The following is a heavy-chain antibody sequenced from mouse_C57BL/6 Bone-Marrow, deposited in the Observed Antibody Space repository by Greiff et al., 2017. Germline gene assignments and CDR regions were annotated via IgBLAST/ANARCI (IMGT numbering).Heavy chain of an antibody. CDR2: IDPSDSYT. D-gene: IGHD3-2*02. CDR1: GYTFTSYW. J-gene: IGHJ4*01. CDR3: ARESSGYGYAMDY. Sequence: QVQLQQPGAELVMPGASVKLSCKASGYTFTSYWMHWVKQRPGQGLEWIGEIDPSDSYTNYNQKFKGKSTLTVDKSSSTAYMQLSSLTSEDSAVYYCARESSGYGYAMDYWGQGTSVTVSS. V-gene: IGHV1-69*01.